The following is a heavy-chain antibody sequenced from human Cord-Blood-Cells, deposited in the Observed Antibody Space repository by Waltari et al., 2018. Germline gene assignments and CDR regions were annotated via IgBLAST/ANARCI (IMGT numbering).Heavy chain of an antibody. D-gene: IGHD6-19*01. CDR1: GGSFSGYY. CDR3: ARGGSVAGNHYYYGMDV. V-gene: IGHV4-34*01. Sequence: QVQLQQWGAGLLKPSETLSLTCAVYGGSFSGYYWSWIRQPPGKGLEWIGEINHSGSTNDNPSLKSRVTISVDTSKNQFSLKLSSVTAADTAVYYCARGGSVAGNHYYYGMDVWGQGTTVTVSS. J-gene: IGHJ6*02. CDR2: INHSGST.